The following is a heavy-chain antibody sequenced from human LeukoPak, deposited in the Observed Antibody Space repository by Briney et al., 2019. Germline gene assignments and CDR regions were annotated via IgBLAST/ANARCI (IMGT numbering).Heavy chain of an antibody. CDR1: GFTFSNYA. D-gene: IGHD2-2*01. V-gene: IGHV3-23*01. J-gene: IGHJ5*02. Sequence: PGGSLRPSCAASGFTFSNYAMSWVRQAPGKGLEWVSSISASDTSTYYADSVKGRFTISRDNSKNTLYLQMNSLKAEDTAVYYCATGCGSSSCYRFGPWGQGTLVTVSS. CDR3: ATGCGSSSCYRFGP. CDR2: ISASDTST.